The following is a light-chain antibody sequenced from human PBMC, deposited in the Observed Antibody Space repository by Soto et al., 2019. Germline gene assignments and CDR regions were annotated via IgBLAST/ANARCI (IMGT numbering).Light chain of an antibody. V-gene: IGLV2-14*01. CDR3: SSFTSRSTPFV. CDR2: DVT. J-gene: IGLJ1*01. CDR1: SSDVGAYNY. Sequence: QSALTQPASVSGSPGQSITISCAGTSSDVGAYNYVVWYQQHPGKAPKLIVYDVTNRPSGVSNRFSGSKSGNTASLTISGLQAEDEADYYCSSFTSRSTPFVFGTGTKVTVL.